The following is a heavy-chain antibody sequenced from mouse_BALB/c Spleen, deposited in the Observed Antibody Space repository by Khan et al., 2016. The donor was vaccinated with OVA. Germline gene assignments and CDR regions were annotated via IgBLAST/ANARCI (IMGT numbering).Heavy chain of an antibody. CDR3: VRYGAYHRNAGVFAY. J-gene: IGHJ3*01. CDR2: INPSNGYT. Sequence: QVQLKQSGAELARPGASVKMSCKASGYTFTSYTIHWIKLRPGKGLEWIGYINPSNGYTNYNQKLRDKATLTAEKSSTTAYMQLRSLTSDDSAVYNCVRYGAYHRNAGVFAYWGQGTLVTVSA. CDR1: GYTFTSYT. D-gene: IGHD2-14*01. V-gene: IGHV1-4*01.